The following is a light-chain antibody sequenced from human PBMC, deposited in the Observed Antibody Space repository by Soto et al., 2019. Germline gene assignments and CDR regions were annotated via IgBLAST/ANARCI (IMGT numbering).Light chain of an antibody. CDR3: QQYNSYPLT. CDR1: QSISSW. V-gene: IGKV1-5*01. J-gene: IGKJ2*01. Sequence: DIQMTQSPSTLSASVGDRVTITCRASQSISSWLAWYQQKPGKAPKLLIYDASSLESGVPSTFSGSGSGTEFTLTISSLQPDDFATYYCQQYNSYPLTFGQGTKLETK. CDR2: DAS.